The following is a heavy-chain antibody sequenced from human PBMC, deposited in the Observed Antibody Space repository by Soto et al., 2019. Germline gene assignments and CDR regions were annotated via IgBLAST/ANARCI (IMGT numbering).Heavy chain of an antibody. Sequence: SGPTLVNPTQTLTLTCSFSGFSLSTSGVGVGWIRQSPGKALEWLALIYWSDDEHYRPSLKSRLSIIKDTSKNHVVLIMTDMDSVDTATYYCARGLATLPVFAFDIWGQGTMVPVSS. CDR2: IYWSDDE. D-gene: IGHD6-6*01. V-gene: IGHV2-5*01. J-gene: IGHJ3*02. CDR1: GFSLSTSGVG. CDR3: ARGLATLPVFAFDI.